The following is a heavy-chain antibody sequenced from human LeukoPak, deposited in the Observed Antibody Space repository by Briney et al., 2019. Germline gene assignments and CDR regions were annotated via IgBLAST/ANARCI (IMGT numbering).Heavy chain of an antibody. CDR3: ARVNEYYYYMDV. Sequence: SVKVSCKASGGTFSSYAISWVRQAPGQGLEWMGGITPIFGTANYAQKFQGRVTITADESTSTAYMELSSLRSEDTAVYYCARVNEYYYYMDVWGKGTTVTVSS. CDR1: GGTFSSYA. CDR2: ITPIFGTA. J-gene: IGHJ6*03. V-gene: IGHV1-69*13.